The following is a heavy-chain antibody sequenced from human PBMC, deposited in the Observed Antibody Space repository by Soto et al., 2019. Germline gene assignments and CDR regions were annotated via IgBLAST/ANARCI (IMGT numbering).Heavy chain of an antibody. CDR1: GASISSGDYY. Sequence: SETLSLTCTVAGASISSGDYYWSWIRQPPGKGLEWIGYIYYSGNTKYNPSLKSRLTMSVDTSKNQFSLKLSSVTAADTAVYYCVRTYYYETSGPFDLWGQGILVTVSS. V-gene: IGHV4-30-4*08. CDR3: VRTYYYETSGPFDL. CDR2: IYYSGNT. J-gene: IGHJ4*02. D-gene: IGHD3-22*01.